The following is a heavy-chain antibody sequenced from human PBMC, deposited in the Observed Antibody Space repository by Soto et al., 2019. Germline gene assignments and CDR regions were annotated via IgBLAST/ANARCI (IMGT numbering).Heavy chain of an antibody. J-gene: IGHJ4*02. Sequence: QVQLVQSGAEVKKPGSSVKVSCKASGGTFSSYAISWVRQAPGQGLEWMGGIIPIFGTANYAQKFQGRVTITAXXXPXXAYMELSSLRSEDTAVYYCARGRRATMIVVVELDYWGQGTLVTVSS. CDR2: IIPIFGTA. CDR1: GGTFSSYA. CDR3: ARGRRATMIVVVELDY. V-gene: IGHV1-69*12. D-gene: IGHD3-22*01.